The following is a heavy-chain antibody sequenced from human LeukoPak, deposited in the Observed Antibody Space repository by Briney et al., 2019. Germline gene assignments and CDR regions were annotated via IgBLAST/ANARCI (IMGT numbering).Heavy chain of an antibody. V-gene: IGHV4-39*01. Sequence: PSETLSLTCTVSGGSISSSSYYWGWIRQPPGKGLEWIGSIYYSGNTYYNPPLKSRVTISVDTSKNQFFLKLSSVTAADTAVYYCARMDTAMVVYFDFWGQGTLVTVSS. CDR2: IYYSGNT. D-gene: IGHD5-18*01. CDR1: GGSISSSSYY. CDR3: ARMDTAMVVYFDF. J-gene: IGHJ4*02.